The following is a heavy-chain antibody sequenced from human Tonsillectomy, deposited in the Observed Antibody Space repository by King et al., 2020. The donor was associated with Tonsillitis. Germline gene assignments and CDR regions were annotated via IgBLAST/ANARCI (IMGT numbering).Heavy chain of an antibody. J-gene: IGHJ4*02. D-gene: IGHD5-12*01. Sequence: VQLQESGPGLVRPSETLSLTCTVSGGSISTYYWSWIRQPPGKGLEWIGFIFHTGSTDYNPSLKSRVTMSVDTSKNQFSLKLSSVTAADTAVYYCARLQSMGDTVDDCWGQGTLVTVSS. V-gene: IGHV4-59*08. CDR2: IFHTGST. CDR1: GGSISTYY. CDR3: ARLQSMGDTVDDC.